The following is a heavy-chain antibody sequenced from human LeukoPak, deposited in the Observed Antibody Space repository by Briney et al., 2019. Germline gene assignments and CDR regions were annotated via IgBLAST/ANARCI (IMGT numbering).Heavy chain of an antibody. D-gene: IGHD2-2*01. CDR1: GFTFSSYG. V-gene: IGHV3-30*02. Sequence: GGSLRVSCAESGFTFSSYGMHWVRQAPGKGLEWVAFIRYDGSNKYYADSVKGRFTISRDNSKNTLYLQMNSLRAEDTAVYYCAKDLGYCSSTSCRDFDYWGQGTLVTVSS. CDR3: AKDLGYCSSTSCRDFDY. CDR2: IRYDGSNK. J-gene: IGHJ4*02.